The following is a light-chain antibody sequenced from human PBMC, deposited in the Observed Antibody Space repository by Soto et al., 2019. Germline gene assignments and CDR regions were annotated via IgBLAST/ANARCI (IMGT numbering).Light chain of an antibody. J-gene: IGKJ2*01. CDR3: QQYGSSPPYT. CDR1: QSVSNNY. CDR2: GSS. Sequence: EVVLTQSPGTLSLSPGERATLSCRASQSVSNNYFAWYQQKPGQAPRRLSFGSSDRATGIPDRFSGSGSGTDFTLTISRLEPEDFAVYYCQQYGSSPPYTFGQGTKLEIK. V-gene: IGKV3-20*01.